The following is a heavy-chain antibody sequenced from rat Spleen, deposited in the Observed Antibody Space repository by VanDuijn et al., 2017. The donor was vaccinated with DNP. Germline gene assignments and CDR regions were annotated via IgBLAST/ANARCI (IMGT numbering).Heavy chain of an antibody. CDR3: TRGLRRVYWYFDF. Sequence: EVQLQESGPGLVKPSQSLSLTCSVTGYSITSNYWAWIRRFPGNKMEWMGDINFSGTTNYNPALKSRISITRDTSNNQFFLHLNAVTTEDTATYYCTRGLRRVYWYFDFWGPGTMVTVSS. V-gene: IGHV3-1*01. J-gene: IGHJ1*01. CDR2: INFSGTT. CDR1: GYSITSNY. D-gene: IGHD1-11*01.